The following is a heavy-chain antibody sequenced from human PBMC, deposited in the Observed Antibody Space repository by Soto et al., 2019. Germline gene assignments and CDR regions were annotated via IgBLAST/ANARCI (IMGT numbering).Heavy chain of an antibody. CDR1: GYTFTSCG. D-gene: IGHD6-6*01. Sequence: ASVKVSCKASGYTFTSCGISWVRQAPGQGLEWMGWISAYNGNTNYAQKLQGRVTMTTDTSTSTAYMELRSLRSDDTAVYYCARGLTVEYSSSRSLDYWGQGTLVTVSS. CDR3: ARGLTVEYSSSRSLDY. J-gene: IGHJ4*02. V-gene: IGHV1-18*04. CDR2: ISAYNGNT.